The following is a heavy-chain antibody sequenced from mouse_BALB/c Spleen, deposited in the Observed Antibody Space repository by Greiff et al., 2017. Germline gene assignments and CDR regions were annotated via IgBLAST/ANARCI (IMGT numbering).Heavy chain of an antibody. V-gene: IGHV14-3*02. Sequence: VQLKQSGAELVKPGASVKLSCTASGFNIKDTYMHWVKQRPEQGLEWIGRIDPANGNTKYDPKFQGKATITADTSSNTAYLQLSSLTSEDTAVYYCASSGYNDYDDYWGQGTTLTVSS. CDR1: GFNIKDTY. CDR2: IDPANGNT. D-gene: IGHD2-4*01. CDR3: ASSGYNDYDDY. J-gene: IGHJ2*01.